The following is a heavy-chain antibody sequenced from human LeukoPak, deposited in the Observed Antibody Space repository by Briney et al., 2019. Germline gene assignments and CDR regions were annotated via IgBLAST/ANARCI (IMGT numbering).Heavy chain of an antibody. CDR1: GYTFTSYA. J-gene: IGHJ4*02. D-gene: IGHD3-10*02. V-gene: IGHV1-46*01. CDR2: INPSGRST. CDR3: ARGGTMFNDY. Sequence: ASVKVSCKASGYTFTSYAMNWVRQAPGQGLEWMGIINPSGRSTTYVQQFQGRVTMTRDMSTSTVYMELSSLRSEDTAVYYCARGGTMFNDYWGQGTLVTVSS.